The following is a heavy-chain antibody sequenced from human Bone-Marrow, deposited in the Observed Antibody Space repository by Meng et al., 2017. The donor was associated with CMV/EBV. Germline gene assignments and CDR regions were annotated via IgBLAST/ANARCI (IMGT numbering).Heavy chain of an antibody. D-gene: IGHD5-12*01. Sequence: ASVKASCKASGYTFTRYYMHWVRQAPGQGLEWMGIINPSGGSTSYAQKFQGRVTMTRDTSTSTLYMELSSLRSEDTAVYYCARDQQWLRLPHYCAYWGQGTLVTVSS. V-gene: IGHV1-46*01. CDR3: ARDQQWLRLPHYCAY. CDR2: INPSGGST. J-gene: IGHJ4*02. CDR1: GYTFTRYY.